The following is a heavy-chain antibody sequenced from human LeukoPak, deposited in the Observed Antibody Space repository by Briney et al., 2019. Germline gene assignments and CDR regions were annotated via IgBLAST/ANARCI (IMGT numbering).Heavy chain of an antibody. CDR2: IYSGGST. J-gene: IGHJ4*02. D-gene: IGHD3-16*01. Sequence: PGGSLRLSCAASGFPVSSNYMAWVRQAPGKGLEWLSVIYSGGSTYHADSVEGRFTISRDNSKNTLSLQMNSLRAEDTAVYYCARVRWIRNNFAYYFDYWGQGTQVTVSS. CDR3: ARVRWIRNNFAYYFDY. CDR1: GFPVSSNY. V-gene: IGHV3-53*01.